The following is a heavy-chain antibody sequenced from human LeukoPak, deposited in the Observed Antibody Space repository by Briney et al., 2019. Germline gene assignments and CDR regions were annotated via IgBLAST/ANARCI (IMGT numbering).Heavy chain of an antibody. D-gene: IGHD4-17*01. V-gene: IGHV3-23*01. Sequence: GGSLRLSCAASGFTFSSYAMSWVRQAPGKGLGWVSVISDSGGGTYYADSVKGRFTISRDNSKDTLYLQVNSLRAEDTAVYYCAKDGTVTTRGSWFDSWGQGTLVTVSS. CDR1: GFTFSSYA. CDR3: AKDGTVTTRGSWFDS. J-gene: IGHJ5*01. CDR2: ISDSGGGT.